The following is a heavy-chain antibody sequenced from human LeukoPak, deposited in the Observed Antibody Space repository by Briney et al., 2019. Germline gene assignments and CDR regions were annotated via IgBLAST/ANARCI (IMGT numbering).Heavy chain of an antibody. CDR3: AKRDLVYHFDY. V-gene: IGHV3-23*01. CDR1: GFTFSTYA. CDR2: ISATTTNT. J-gene: IGHJ4*02. D-gene: IGHD5/OR15-5a*01. Sequence: GGSLRLSCAASGFTFSTYAMSWVRQAPGKGLEWVSTISATTTNTYYADSVKGRFTISRDYSKNTVYLQMNSLRAEDTALYYYAKRDLVYHFDYWGQGAPVTVSS.